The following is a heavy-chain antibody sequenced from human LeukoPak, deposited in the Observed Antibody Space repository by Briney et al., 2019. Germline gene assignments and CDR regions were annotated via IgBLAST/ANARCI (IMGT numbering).Heavy chain of an antibody. Sequence: PGGSLRLSCAASGFTFSSYAMHWVRQAPGKGLEWVAVISYDGSNKYYADSVKGRFTISRDNSKNTLYLQMNSLRAEDTAVYYCAGYYDILTGFAPPLAFDIWGQGTMVTVSS. D-gene: IGHD3-9*01. CDR2: ISYDGSNK. V-gene: IGHV3-30-3*01. CDR3: AGYYDILTGFAPPLAFDI. J-gene: IGHJ3*02. CDR1: GFTFSSYA.